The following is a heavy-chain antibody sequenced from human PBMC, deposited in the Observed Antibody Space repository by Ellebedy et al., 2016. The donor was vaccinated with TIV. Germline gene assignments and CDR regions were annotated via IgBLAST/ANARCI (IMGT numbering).Heavy chain of an antibody. CDR3: ARAPNYYGSGSYYKT. Sequence: SETLSLXXAVSGGSISSSNWWSWVRQPPGKGLEWIGEINHSGSTNYNPSLKSRVTISVDTSKNQFSLKLSSVTAADTAVYYCARAPNYYGSGSYYKTWGQGTLITVSS. J-gene: IGHJ5*02. D-gene: IGHD3-10*01. CDR1: GGSISSSNW. V-gene: IGHV4-4*02. CDR2: INHSGST.